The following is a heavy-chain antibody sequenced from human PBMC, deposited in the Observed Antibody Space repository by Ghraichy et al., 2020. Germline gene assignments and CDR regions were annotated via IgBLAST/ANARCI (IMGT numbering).Heavy chain of an antibody. CDR2: ISSGGGTE. Sequence: GGSLRLSCKASGFTFSSYEMSWVRQAPGKGLAWVSYISSGGGTENYADAVKGRFIISRDSAKSSLYLQMNSLRTEDTAVYFCARILYSNGYRKFDYWGQGILVIVS. CDR1: GFTFSSYE. D-gene: IGHD5-18*01. J-gene: IGHJ4*02. V-gene: IGHV3-48*03. CDR3: ARILYSNGYRKFDY.